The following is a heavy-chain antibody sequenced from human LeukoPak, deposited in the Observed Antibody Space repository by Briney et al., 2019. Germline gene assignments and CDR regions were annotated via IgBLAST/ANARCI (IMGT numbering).Heavy chain of an antibody. CDR3: ARDPYTVGGCYMYNWFDP. D-gene: IGHD2-15*01. V-gene: IGHV4-4*07. CDR1: GGSISSYY. CDR2: IYTSGST. J-gene: IGHJ5*02. Sequence: SETLSLTCTVSGGSISSYYWSWIRQPAGKGLEWIGRIYTSGSTNYNPSLKSRVTMSVDTSKNQFSLKLSSVTAANTVVYYCARDPYTVGGCYMYNWFDPCGQETLVTVSS.